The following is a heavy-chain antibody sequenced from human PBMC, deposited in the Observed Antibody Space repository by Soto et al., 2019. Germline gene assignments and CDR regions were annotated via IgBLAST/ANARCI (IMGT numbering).Heavy chain of an antibody. CDR2: ISGSGGST. J-gene: IGHJ2*01. D-gene: IGHD6-19*01. V-gene: IGHV3-23*01. CDR1: GFTFSSYA. CDR3: AKVAVAGTRYFDL. Sequence: PGGSLRLSSAASGFTFSSYAMSWVRQDPGKGLEWVSAISGSGGSTYYADSVKGRFTISRDNSKNTLYLQMNSLRAEDTAVYYCAKVAVAGTRYFDLWGRGTLVTVSS.